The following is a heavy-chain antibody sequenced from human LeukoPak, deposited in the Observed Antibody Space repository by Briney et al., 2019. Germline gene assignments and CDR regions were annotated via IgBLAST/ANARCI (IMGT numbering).Heavy chain of an antibody. CDR2: IYYSGST. Sequence: SETLSLTCTVSGGSISSSSYYWGWIRQPPGKGLEWIGSIYYSGSTYYNPSLKSRVTISVDTSKNQFSLKLSSVTAADTAVYYCAGQRQWLGYDYWGQGTLVTVSS. CDR1: GGSISSSSYY. D-gene: IGHD6-19*01. CDR3: AGQRQWLGYDY. J-gene: IGHJ4*02. V-gene: IGHV4-39*01.